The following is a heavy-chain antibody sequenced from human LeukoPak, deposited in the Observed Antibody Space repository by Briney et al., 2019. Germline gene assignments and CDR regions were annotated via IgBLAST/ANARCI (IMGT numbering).Heavy chain of an antibody. Sequence: SETLSLTCTVSGGSISSYYWSWIRQAPGKGLEWIGNIYYSGSTNYNPSLKSRVTASVDTSKNQFSLKLSSVTAADTAVYYCARHGTLGSTTYPLDYWGQGTLVTVSS. D-gene: IGHD1-26*01. CDR3: ARHGTLGSTTYPLDY. CDR1: GGSISSYY. J-gene: IGHJ4*02. V-gene: IGHV4-59*08. CDR2: IYYSGST.